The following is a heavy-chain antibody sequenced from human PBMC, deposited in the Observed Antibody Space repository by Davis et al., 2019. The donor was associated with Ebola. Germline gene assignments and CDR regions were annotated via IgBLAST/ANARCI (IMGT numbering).Heavy chain of an antibody. CDR1: GFTFSSYE. V-gene: IGHV3-21*01. CDR3: ARGPSVKGFDY. J-gene: IGHJ4*02. Sequence: GGSLRLSCAASGFTFSSYEMNWVRQAPGKGLEWVSSISSSSSYIYYADSVKGRFTISRDNAKNSLYLQMNSLRAEDTAVYYCARGPSVKGFDYWGQGTLVTVSS. CDR2: ISSSSSYI.